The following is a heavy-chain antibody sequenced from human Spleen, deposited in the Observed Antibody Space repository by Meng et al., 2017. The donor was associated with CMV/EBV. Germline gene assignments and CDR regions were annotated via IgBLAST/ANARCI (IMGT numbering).Heavy chain of an antibody. Sequence: ASVKVSCKASGYTFTGYYMHWVRQAPGQGLEWMGWINPNSGGTNYAQKFQGRVTMTRDTSINTAYMELSRLRSDDTAVYYCACPQGIAAAGNDAFDIWGQGTMVTVSS. CDR2: INPNSGGT. CDR3: ACPQGIAAAGNDAFDI. J-gene: IGHJ3*02. D-gene: IGHD6-13*01. CDR1: GYTFTGYY. V-gene: IGHV1-2*02.